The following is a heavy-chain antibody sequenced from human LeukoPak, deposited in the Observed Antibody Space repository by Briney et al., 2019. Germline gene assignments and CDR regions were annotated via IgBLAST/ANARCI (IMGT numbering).Heavy chain of an antibody. Sequence: GSLRLSCAASGFTFSSYAMSWVRQAPGKGLEWVSAISGSGGSTYYADSVKGRFTISRDNSKNTLYLQMNSLRAEDTAVYYCAKPDIVATIPYYFDYWGQGTLVTISS. V-gene: IGHV3-23*01. CDR1: GFTFSSYA. CDR3: AKPDIVATIPYYFDY. CDR2: ISGSGGST. J-gene: IGHJ4*02. D-gene: IGHD5-12*01.